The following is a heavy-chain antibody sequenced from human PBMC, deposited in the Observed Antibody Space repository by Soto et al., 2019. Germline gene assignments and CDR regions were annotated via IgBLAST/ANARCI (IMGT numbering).Heavy chain of an antibody. CDR1: GASISSGRSY. Sequence: SETLSLTCTVSGASISSGRSYWSWIRQHPGKGLEWIGYMFYSGSTYYHPSLKSRVNISADTSKNQFSPRLTSVTPADTAVYYCERDNGYGHFDSWGQGTLVTVSS. V-gene: IGHV4-31*03. J-gene: IGHJ4*02. CDR3: ERDNGYGHFDS. D-gene: IGHD5-12*01. CDR2: MFYSGST.